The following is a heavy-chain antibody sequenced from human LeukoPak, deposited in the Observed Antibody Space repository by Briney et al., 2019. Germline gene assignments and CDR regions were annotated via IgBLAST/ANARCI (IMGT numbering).Heavy chain of an antibody. V-gene: IGHV3-74*01. J-gene: IGHJ4*02. D-gene: IGHD5-12*01. CDR3: ARDRGYSGYDAGSDY. CDR1: GFTFSSYW. CDR2: INSDGSST. Sequence: PGGSLRLSCAASGFTFSSYWMHWVRQAPGKGLVWVSRINSDGSSTSYADSVKGRFTISRDNAKNTLYLQMNSLRAEDTALYYCARDRGYSGYDAGSDYWGQGTLVTVSS.